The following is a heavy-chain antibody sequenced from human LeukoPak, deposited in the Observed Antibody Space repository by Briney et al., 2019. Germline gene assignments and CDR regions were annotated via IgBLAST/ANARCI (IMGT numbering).Heavy chain of an antibody. D-gene: IGHD2-15*01. Sequence: PSETLSLTCTVFGDSVTGYYLNWFRQPPGKGLEWIGHIYKIGTTNSTPSLQSRLPISADTSKNQFSLKLRSVTAADTAVYYCVIGVGWQPDYWGQGALVTVSS. V-gene: IGHV4-59*02. CDR3: VIGVGWQPDY. CDR2: IYKIGTT. J-gene: IGHJ4*02. CDR1: GDSVTGYY.